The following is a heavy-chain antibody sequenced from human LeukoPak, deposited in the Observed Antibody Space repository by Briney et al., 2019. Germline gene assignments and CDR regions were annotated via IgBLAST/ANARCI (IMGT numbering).Heavy chain of an antibody. CDR1: GFTFSSYA. CDR2: ISGSGGTT. V-gene: IGHV3-23*01. J-gene: IGHJ4*02. D-gene: IGHD6-19*01. Sequence: GGSLRLSCAASGFTFSSYAMSWVRRAPGKGLEWVSVISGSGGTTYYADSVKGRLTISRDNSKNTLYLQMDSLRAEDTAVYYCAKGGSGWYKYDCWGQGTLVSVSS. CDR3: AKGGSGWYKYDC.